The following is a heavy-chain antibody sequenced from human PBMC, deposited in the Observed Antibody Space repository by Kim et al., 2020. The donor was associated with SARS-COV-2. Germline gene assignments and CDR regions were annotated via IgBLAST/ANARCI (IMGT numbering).Heavy chain of an antibody. CDR3: ARRQEGLGSYYDFWSGYYFKFDAFDI. V-gene: IGHV4-31*03. J-gene: IGHJ3*02. CDR1: GGSISSGGYY. CDR2: IYYSGST. D-gene: IGHD3-3*01. Sequence: SETLSLTCTVSGGSISSGGYYWSWIRQHPGKGLEWIGYIYYSGSTYYNPSLKSRVTISVDTSKNQFSLKLSSVTAADTAVYYRARRQEGLGSYYDFWSGYYFKFDAFDIWGQGTMVTVSS.